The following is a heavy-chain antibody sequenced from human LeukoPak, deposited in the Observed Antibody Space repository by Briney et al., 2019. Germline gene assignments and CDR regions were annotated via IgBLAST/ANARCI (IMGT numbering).Heavy chain of an antibody. CDR3: ARHYAPVSGYVVY. Sequence: SETLSLTCTVSGGSISSSSYYWGWIRQPPEKGLEWIGSIYYSGSTYYNPSLKSRVTISVDTSKNQFSLKLSSVTAADTAVYYCARHYAPVSGYVVYWGQGTLVTVSS. CDR2: IYYSGST. D-gene: IGHD5-12*01. J-gene: IGHJ4*02. CDR1: GGSISSSSYY. V-gene: IGHV4-39*01.